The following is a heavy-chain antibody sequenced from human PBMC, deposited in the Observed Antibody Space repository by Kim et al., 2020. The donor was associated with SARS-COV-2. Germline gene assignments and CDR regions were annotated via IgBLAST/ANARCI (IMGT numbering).Heavy chain of an antibody. CDR1: GGSISSYY. V-gene: IGHV4-59*01. D-gene: IGHD3-10*01. Sequence: SETLSLTCTVSGGSISSYYWSWIRQPPGKGLEWIGYIYYSGSTNYNPSLKSRVTISVDTSKNQFSLKLSSVTAADTAVYYCVRELEAYYGSGNRNYYYYYGMDVWGQGTTVTVSS. J-gene: IGHJ6*02. CDR3: VRELEAYYGSGNRNYYYYYGMDV. CDR2: IYYSGST.